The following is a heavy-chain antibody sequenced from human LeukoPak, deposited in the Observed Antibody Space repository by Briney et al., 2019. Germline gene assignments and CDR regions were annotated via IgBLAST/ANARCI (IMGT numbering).Heavy chain of an antibody. J-gene: IGHJ6*02. CDR2: ISSRSAYV. Sequence: GESLRLSCAASGFSLNSYSMNWVRQAPGKGLEWVSYISSRSAYVFYAESVKGRFTISRDDAKSSLYLQMNSLRAEDTAVYYCARDTWIQLWPAPYGMDVWGQGTTVTVSS. CDR1: GFSLNSYS. CDR3: ARDTWIQLWPAPYGMDV. V-gene: IGHV3-21*04. D-gene: IGHD5-18*01.